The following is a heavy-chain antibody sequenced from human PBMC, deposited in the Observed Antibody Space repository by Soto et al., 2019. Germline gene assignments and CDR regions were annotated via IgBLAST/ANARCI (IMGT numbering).Heavy chain of an antibody. CDR2: VYYTGNT. J-gene: IGHJ4*02. D-gene: IGHD3-16*01. CDR3: ASAGHTFGGVV. Sequence: SETLSLTCTVSGASMSNYYGSWIRQPPGKGLEHIGYVYYTGNTNYNPSLKSRVTISVDTSNNQFSLKLTSVTTADTAIYYCASAGHTFGGVVWGRGILVTVSA. V-gene: IGHV4-59*01. CDR1: GASMSNYY.